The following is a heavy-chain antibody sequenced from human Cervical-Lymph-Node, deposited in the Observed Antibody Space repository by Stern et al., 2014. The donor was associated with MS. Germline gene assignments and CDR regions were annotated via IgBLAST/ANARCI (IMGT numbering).Heavy chain of an antibody. J-gene: IGHJ6*02. CDR1: GFSFSSYW. Sequence: EVQLVESGGGLVQPGGSQRLSCAASGFSFSSYWMTWVRQAPGRGPEWVANIKQDGSEKYYVDSVKGRFTISRDNAKNSLYLQMHSLRDEDTAVYYCARDCGVGNCAGARGYSYYYGLDVWGQGTTVTVSS. V-gene: IGHV3-7*01. D-gene: IGHD2-8*02. CDR2: IKQDGSEK. CDR3: ARDCGVGNCAGARGYSYYYGLDV.